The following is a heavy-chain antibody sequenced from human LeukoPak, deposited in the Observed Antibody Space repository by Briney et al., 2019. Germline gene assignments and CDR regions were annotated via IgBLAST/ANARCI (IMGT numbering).Heavy chain of an antibody. Sequence: ETLSLTCTVSGGSISSYYWSWIRQPPGKGLEWMGIIYPGDSDTRYSPSFQGQVTISADKSINTAYLQWSSLKASDTAMYYCARLRDSSSWYNWFDPWGQGTLVTVSS. CDR1: GGSISSYY. CDR3: ARLRDSSSWYNWFDP. CDR2: IYPGDSDT. D-gene: IGHD6-13*01. V-gene: IGHV5-51*01. J-gene: IGHJ5*02.